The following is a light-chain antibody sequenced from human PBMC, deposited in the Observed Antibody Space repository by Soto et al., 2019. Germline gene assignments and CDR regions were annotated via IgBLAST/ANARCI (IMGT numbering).Light chain of an antibody. Sequence: QSVLTQPPSVSGAPGQRVTISCTGSSSNIGAGYDVHWYQQLPGTAPKLLMYGNRNRPSGVSDRLSGSKSGTSASLAITGLQAEDEAHYYCQSYDSSLSGVVFGGGTKLTVL. CDR2: GNR. V-gene: IGLV1-40*01. CDR3: QSYDSSLSGVV. CDR1: SSNIGAGYD. J-gene: IGLJ2*01.